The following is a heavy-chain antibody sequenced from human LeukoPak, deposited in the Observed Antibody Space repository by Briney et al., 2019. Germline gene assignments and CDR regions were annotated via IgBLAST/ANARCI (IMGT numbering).Heavy chain of an antibody. V-gene: IGHV1-69*04. CDR1: GGTFSSYA. J-gene: IGHJ5*02. Sequence: SVKVSCKASGGTFSSYAISWVRQAPGRGLEWMGRIIPILGIANYAQKFQGRVTITADKSTSTAYMELSSLRSEDTAVYYCAREVSNNWFDPWGQGTLVTVSS. CDR3: AREVSNNWFDP. D-gene: IGHD4-4*01. CDR2: IIPILGIA.